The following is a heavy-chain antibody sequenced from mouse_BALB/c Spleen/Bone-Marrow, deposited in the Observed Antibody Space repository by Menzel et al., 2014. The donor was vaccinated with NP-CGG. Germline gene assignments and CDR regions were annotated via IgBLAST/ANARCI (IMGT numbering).Heavy chain of an antibody. J-gene: IGHJ3*01. D-gene: IGHD2-4*01. Sequence: VKLVESGAELVRPGASVKLSCKASGYTFXSYWMNWVKQRPEQGLEWIGRIDPYDSETHYNQKFKDKAILTVDKSSSTAYMQLSSLTSEDSAVYYCARGRDYDVFAYWGQGTLVTVSA. CDR1: GYTFXSYW. V-gene: IGHV1-52*01. CDR2: IDPYDSET. CDR3: ARGRDYDVFAY.